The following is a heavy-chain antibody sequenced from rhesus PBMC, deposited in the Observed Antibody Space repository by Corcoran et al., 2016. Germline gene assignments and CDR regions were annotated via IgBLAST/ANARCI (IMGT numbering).Heavy chain of an antibody. J-gene: IGHJ4*01. D-gene: IGHD6-31*01. Sequence: QVTLKESGPALVKPTQTLTLTCTFSGFSISTSGMGVGWIRQPPGKAREWLALIYWDDDKYYSTSLKSRLTISKDTSKNQVVLTMTNMDPVDTATYYCARMYSSGCFDYWGQGVLVTVSS. CDR3: ARMYSSGCFDY. CDR1: GFSISTSGMG. V-gene: IGHV2-174*01. CDR2: IYWDDDK.